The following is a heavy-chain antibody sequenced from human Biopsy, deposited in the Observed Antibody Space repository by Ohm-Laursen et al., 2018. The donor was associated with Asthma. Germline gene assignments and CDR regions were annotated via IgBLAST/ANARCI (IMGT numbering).Heavy chain of an antibody. CDR1: GDAMSTSGSY. Sequence: SETLSLTCIVSGDAMSTSGSYWGWIRQSPGKGLEWIGSIYYSGRTYYNPSLESRVTISADTSKNHFSLKVTSVTAADTAVYYCARAVSSSSYLYFDLWGRGDLVTVSS. V-gene: IGHV4-39*02. CDR3: ARAVSSSSYLYFDL. J-gene: IGHJ2*01. D-gene: IGHD6-6*01. CDR2: IYYSGRT.